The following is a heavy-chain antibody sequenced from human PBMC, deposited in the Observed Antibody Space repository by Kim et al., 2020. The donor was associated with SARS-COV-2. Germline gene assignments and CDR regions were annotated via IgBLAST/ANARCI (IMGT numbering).Heavy chain of an antibody. CDR1: GFTFSSYW. CDR2: IKQDGSEK. V-gene: IGHV3-7*01. Sequence: GGSLRLSCAASGFTFSSYWMSWVRQAPGKGLEWVANIKQDGSEKYYVDSVKGRFTISRDNAKNSLYLQMNSLRAEDTAVYYCARDSTRVIIYGMDVWGQGTTVTVSS. D-gene: IGHD3-10*01. J-gene: IGHJ6*02. CDR3: ARDSTRVIIYGMDV.